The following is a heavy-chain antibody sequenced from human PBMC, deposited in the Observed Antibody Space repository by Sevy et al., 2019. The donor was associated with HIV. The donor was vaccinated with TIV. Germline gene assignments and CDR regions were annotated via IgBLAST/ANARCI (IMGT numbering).Heavy chain of an antibody. CDR2: TSYDGSHK. D-gene: IGHD1-26*01. CDR1: GFIFSNFA. J-gene: IGHJ1*01. CDR3: ARGENDDEFFRY. V-gene: IGHV3-30*04. Sequence: GGSLRLSCTVSGFIFSNFAMHWVRQAPGKGLEWVAVTSYDGSHKYYADSVKGRFTVSRDNSRNILSLEMSSLTRDDTAAYYCARGENDDEFFRYWGQGTLVTLSS.